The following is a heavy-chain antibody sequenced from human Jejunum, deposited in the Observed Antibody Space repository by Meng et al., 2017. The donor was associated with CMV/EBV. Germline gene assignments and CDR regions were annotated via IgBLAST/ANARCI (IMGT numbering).Heavy chain of an antibody. D-gene: IGHD1-26*01. J-gene: IGHJ4*02. V-gene: IGHV3-48*04. CDR2: ISSDTI. CDR1: GFSFGSHN. Sequence: SGFSFGSHNMNWVRQAPEKGLGWISYISSDTISYADSVKGRFTISRDNAKNSLYLQMTSLRAEDTAVYYCARDAQAIGTYATLDYWGQGAWVTVSS. CDR3: ARDAQAIGTYATLDY.